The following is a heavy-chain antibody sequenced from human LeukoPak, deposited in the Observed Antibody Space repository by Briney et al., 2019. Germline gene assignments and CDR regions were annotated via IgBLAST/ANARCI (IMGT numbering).Heavy chain of an antibody. D-gene: IGHD3-10*01. CDR1: GFTFTNAW. CDR3: TTGGSYASSTGDFDY. V-gene: IGHV3-15*01. J-gene: IGHJ4*02. Sequence: AGSLRLTCAVSGFTFTNAWWNWIRQPPGKGLEWVGRILSKAGSETSDYAAPVKGRFSLSRDDSKHTLYLEMNSLKTEAPAVYYCTTGGSYASSTGDFDYWGPGALVTVSS. CDR2: ILSKAGSETS.